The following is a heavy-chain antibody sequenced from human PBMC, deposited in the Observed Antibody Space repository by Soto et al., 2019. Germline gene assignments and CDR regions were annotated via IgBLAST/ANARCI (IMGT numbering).Heavy chain of an antibody. D-gene: IGHD2-21*02. CDR3: ARGGHIAVVTDSFDS. Sequence: SVKVSCMASGGTFSRYAISWVRQAPGQGLEWMGGIIPIFGTANYAQKFQGRVTITADESTSTAYMELSSLRSEDTAVYYCARGGHIAVVTDSFDSWGQGTLVTVSS. CDR1: GGTFSRYA. J-gene: IGHJ4*02. V-gene: IGHV1-69*13. CDR2: IIPIFGTA.